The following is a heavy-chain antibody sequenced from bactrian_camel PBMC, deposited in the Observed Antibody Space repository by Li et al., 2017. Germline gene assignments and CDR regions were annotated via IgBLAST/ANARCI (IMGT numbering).Heavy chain of an antibody. Sequence: VQLVESGGGSVQAGGSLRLSCAASGFTHSKKCMGWVRQAPGKGLEWVSVISSGGGTTYYADSVKGRFAISRDNAKNTVYLQMNSLKPEDTAVYYCATAASGYWGQGTQVTVS. CDR1: GFTHSKKC. J-gene: IGHJ4*01. D-gene: IGHD1*01. V-gene: IGHV3S40*01. CDR3: ATAASGY. CDR2: ISSGGGTT.